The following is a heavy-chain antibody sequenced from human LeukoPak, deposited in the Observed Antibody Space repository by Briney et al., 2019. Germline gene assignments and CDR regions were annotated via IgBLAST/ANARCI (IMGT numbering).Heavy chain of an antibody. CDR2: INQGGET. Sequence: PGGSLRLSCAASGFTFSSYEMNWVRQAPGKGLEWVANINQGGETDYVDSVKGRFTIARDDSKNLLYLQMKSLRPEDTAMYFCARDKGGMVPFDHWGQGTLVTVSS. V-gene: IGHV3-7*01. CDR3: ARDKGGMVPFDH. CDR1: GFTFSSYE. J-gene: IGHJ4*02. D-gene: IGHD3-10*01.